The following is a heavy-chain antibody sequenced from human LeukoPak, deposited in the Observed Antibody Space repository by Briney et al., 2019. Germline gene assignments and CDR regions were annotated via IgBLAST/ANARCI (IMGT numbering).Heavy chain of an antibody. CDR3: TRDATRTGWFDP. D-gene: IGHD1-14*01. CDR2: TYYKSRWDN. Sequence: SQTLSLTCAISGDSFSNNRAAWNWIRQSPSRGLEWLGRTYYKSRWDNDYAASVKSRITISPDTSKNQFSLQLNYVTPEDTAVYYCTRDATRTGWFDPWGQGTLVTASS. V-gene: IGHV6-1*01. J-gene: IGHJ5*02. CDR1: GDSFSNNRAA.